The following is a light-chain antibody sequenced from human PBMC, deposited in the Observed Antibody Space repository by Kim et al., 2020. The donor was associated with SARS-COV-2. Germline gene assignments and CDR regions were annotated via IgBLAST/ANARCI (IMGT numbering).Light chain of an antibody. CDR3: QQYNSCPLT. Sequence: EIVMTQSPATLSVSPGERATLSCRASQSVHTNLAWYQQKPGQAPRLLIYGASTRATGIPASFSGSGSGTEFTLTISSLQSEDFVIYYCQQYNSCPLTFGEGTKVDIK. CDR1: QSVHTN. CDR2: GAS. J-gene: IGKJ4*02. V-gene: IGKV3-15*01.